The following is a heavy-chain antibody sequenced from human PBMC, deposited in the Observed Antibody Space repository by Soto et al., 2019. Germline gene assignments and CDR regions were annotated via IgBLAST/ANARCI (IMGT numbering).Heavy chain of an antibody. CDR1: VGSFSGYY. D-gene: IGHD2-2*02. CDR2: INHSGST. V-gene: IGHV4-34*01. CDR3: ARGRVYCSSTSCYTFWSRNNWFDP. Sequence: AETLCLTCAVYVGSFSGYYWSWIRQPPGKGLDLTGEINHSGSTNYNPSLKSRVTISVDTSKNQFSLKLSSVTAADTAVYYCARGRVYCSSTSCYTFWSRNNWFDPWGQGTMVTVSS. J-gene: IGHJ5*02.